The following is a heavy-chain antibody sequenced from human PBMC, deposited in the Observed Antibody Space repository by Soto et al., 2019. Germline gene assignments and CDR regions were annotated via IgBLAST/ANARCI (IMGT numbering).Heavy chain of an antibody. CDR1: GDSVSSNSAA. CDR2: TYYRSKWYN. D-gene: IGHD6-19*01. CDR3: ARDLSGSGWYTYHYGMDV. J-gene: IGHJ6*02. Sequence: SQTLSLTCAISGDSVSSNSAAWNWIMQSPSRGLEWLGRTYYRSKWYNDYAVSVKSRITINPDTSKNQFSLQLNSVTPEDTAVYYCARDLSGSGWYTYHYGMDVWGQGTTVTVSS. V-gene: IGHV6-1*01.